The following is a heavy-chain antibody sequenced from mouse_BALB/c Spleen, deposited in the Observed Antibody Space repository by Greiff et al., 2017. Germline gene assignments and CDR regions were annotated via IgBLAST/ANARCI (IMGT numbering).Heavy chain of an antibody. D-gene: IGHD2-10*02. J-gene: IGHJ2*01. CDR1: GYTFTSYW. Sequence: QVQLQQPGAELVKPGASVKLSCKASGYTFTSYWMHWVKQRPGQGLEWIGEINPSNGRTNYNEKFKSKATLTVDKSSSTAYMQLSSLTSEDSAVYYCARGEYGNYRGFGYWGQGTTLTVSS. V-gene: IGHV1S81*02. CDR3: ARGEYGNYRGFGY. CDR2: INPSNGRT.